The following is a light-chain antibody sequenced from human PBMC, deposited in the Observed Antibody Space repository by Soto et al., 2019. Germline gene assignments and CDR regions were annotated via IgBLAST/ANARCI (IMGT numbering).Light chain of an antibody. J-gene: IGKJ2*01. CDR1: QDISNN. CDR2: DAS. V-gene: IGKV1-33*01. CDR3: QHYHGLRMST. Sequence: DVAMTQSPPSLSASVGDRVTITCQASQDISNNLNWYQQKPGKAPKLLIFDASNLETGVPSRFRGSGSGTDFTFSITSLQPEDIAPYFCQHYHGLRMSTFGQGTKL.